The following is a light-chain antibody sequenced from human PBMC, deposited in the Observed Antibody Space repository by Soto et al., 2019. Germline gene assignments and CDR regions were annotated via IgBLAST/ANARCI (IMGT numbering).Light chain of an antibody. CDR2: QDT. J-gene: IGLJ1*01. V-gene: IGLV3-1*01. Sequence: SYELTQPPSVSVSPGQTASISCSGGNWGKTYASWYQQRPGQSPVLVIYQDTKRPSGIPERFSGSISGDTATLTISGTQTLDDADYYCQAWDSHTYVFGSGTKVTVL. CDR1: NWGKTY. CDR3: QAWDSHTYV.